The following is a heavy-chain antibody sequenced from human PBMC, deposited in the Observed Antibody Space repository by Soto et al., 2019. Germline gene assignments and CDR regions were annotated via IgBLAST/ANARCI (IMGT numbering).Heavy chain of an antibody. V-gene: IGHV1-3*01. Sequence: ASVKVSCKASGYTFTSYAMHWVRQAPGQRLEWMGWINAGNGNTKYSQKFQGRVTITRDTSASTAYMELSSLRSEDTAVYYCARDFFDGADYYYYGMDVWGQGSTVTVSS. CDR1: GYTFTSYA. CDR3: ARDFFDGADYYYYGMDV. CDR2: INAGNGNT. J-gene: IGHJ6*02. D-gene: IGHD3-10*01.